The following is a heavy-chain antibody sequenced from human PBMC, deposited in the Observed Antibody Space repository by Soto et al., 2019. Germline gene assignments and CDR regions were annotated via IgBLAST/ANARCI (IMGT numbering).Heavy chain of an antibody. CDR2: ISAYNGNT. Sequence: QVQLVQSGSDVKKLGASVKVSCKASGYTITNYGISWVRQAPEQGLEWMGWISAYNGNTNYAQKRQGRLTMTTDTSTSTAYMELRSLRSDDTAVYYCSRDYYDFWSGYHVPPPIDYWGQGTLVTVSS. D-gene: IGHD3-3*01. CDR1: GYTITNYG. CDR3: SRDYYDFWSGYHVPPPIDY. J-gene: IGHJ4*02. V-gene: IGHV1-18*01.